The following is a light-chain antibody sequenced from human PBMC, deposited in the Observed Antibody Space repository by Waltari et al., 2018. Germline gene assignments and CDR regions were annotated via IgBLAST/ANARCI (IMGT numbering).Light chain of an antibody. J-gene: IGLJ3*02. V-gene: IGLV1-44*01. CDR1: RSNIGTNT. CDR3: ATWDDRLDGVV. CDR2: TNN. Sequence: QSVLTQPPSASGAPGQRVTISCSGSRSNIGTNTVNWYQQFPGTAPKLLISTNNLRPSGGPDRVSGSKSGTSASLAISGLQSEDEADYYCATWDDRLDGVVFGGGTKLTV.